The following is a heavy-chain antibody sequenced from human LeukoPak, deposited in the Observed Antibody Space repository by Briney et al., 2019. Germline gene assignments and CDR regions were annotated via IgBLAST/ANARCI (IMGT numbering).Heavy chain of an antibody. CDR2: ISYDGTNE. J-gene: IGHJ4*02. Sequence: GGSLRLSCAASGFTFSSYWMSWVRQAPGKGLEWVAVISYDGTNEYYADSVKGRFTISRDNSKNTLYLQMDSLRVEDAAVYYCAKGGSSSSWSVFEYWGQGTLVTVSS. D-gene: IGHD6-13*01. V-gene: IGHV3-30*18. CDR1: GFTFSSYW. CDR3: AKGGSSSSWSVFEY.